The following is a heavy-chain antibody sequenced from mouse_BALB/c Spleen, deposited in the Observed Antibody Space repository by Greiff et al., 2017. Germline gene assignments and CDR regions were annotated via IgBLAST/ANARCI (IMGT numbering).Heavy chain of an antibody. Sequence: EVKLMESGPSLVKPSQTLSLTCSVTGDSITSGYWNWIRKFPGNKLEYMGYISYSGSTYYNPSLKSRISITRDTSKNQYYLQLNSVTTEDTATYYCARGGYDENYAMDYWGQGTSVTVSS. J-gene: IGHJ4*01. CDR3: ARGGYDENYAMDY. V-gene: IGHV3-8*02. CDR2: ISYSGST. CDR1: GDSITSGY. D-gene: IGHD2-2*01.